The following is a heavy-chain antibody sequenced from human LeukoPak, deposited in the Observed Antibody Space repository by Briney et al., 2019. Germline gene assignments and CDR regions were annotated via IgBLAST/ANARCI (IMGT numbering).Heavy chain of an antibody. CDR3: ARGKDTYNYDSSGYYFGEY. V-gene: IGHV3-23*01. Sequence: GGSLRLSCAASGFTFSNYAMTWVSQAPGRGLEWVSTMSGSGSGTDYADSVRGRFTISRDNSKNTLYLQMNSLRGEDTAVYYCARGKDTYNYDSSGYYFGEYWGQGTLVTVSS. CDR2: MSGSGSGT. CDR1: GFTFSNYA. J-gene: IGHJ4*02. D-gene: IGHD3-22*01.